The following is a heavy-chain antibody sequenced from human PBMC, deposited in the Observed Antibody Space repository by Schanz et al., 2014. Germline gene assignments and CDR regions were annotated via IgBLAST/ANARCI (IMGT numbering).Heavy chain of an antibody. J-gene: IGHJ4*02. V-gene: IGHV1-18*01. D-gene: IGHD1-26*01. Sequence: QVQLVQSGAEVKKPGASVRVSCKVSGYAFTTYGISWVRQAPGQGLEWLGTIFLNDGGTHSAEKFQGRIIMTRDTSTSTVYLDLSSLRSEDTAVYYCARERPRKGDFDYWGQGTLXTVSS. CDR1: GYAFTTYG. CDR2: IFLNDGGT. CDR3: ARERPRKGDFDY.